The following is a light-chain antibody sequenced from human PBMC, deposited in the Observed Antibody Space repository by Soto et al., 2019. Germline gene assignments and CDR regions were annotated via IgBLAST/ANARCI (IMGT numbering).Light chain of an antibody. CDR3: QQYGSSPPIT. CDR2: CTS. V-gene: IGKV3-20*01. J-gene: IGKJ5*01. CDR1: QSVSNSY. Sequence: EIVLTQSPGTLSLSPGERATVSCRASQSVSNSYLAWYQQKPGQAPRLLIYCTSTRATGIPDRFSGSGSGTDFTLTISRLEPEDFAVYYCQQYGSSPPITFGQGTRLEIK.